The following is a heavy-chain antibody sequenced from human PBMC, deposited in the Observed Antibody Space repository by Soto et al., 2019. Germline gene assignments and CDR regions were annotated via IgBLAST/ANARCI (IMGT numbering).Heavy chain of an antibody. CDR2: IYYSGST. D-gene: IGHD4-17*01. CDR3: ARKMTTVTYDAFDI. V-gene: IGHV4-59*01. Sequence: QVQLQESGPGLVKPSETLSLTCTVSGGSISSYYWSWIRQPPGKGLEWLGYIYYSGSTNYNPSLKSRVTIAVDTSKNQFSLKLSSVTAADTAVYYCARKMTTVTYDAFDIWGQGTMVTVSS. J-gene: IGHJ3*02. CDR1: GGSISSYY.